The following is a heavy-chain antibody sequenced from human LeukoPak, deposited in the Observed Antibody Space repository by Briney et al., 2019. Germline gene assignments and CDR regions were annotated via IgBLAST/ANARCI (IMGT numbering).Heavy chain of an antibody. CDR3: ARVPRNYYDSSGYLDY. Sequence: GESLKISCKGSGYSFTSYWISWVRQMPGKGLEWMGRIDPSDSYTNYSPSFQGHVTISADKSISTAYLQWSSLKASDTAMYYCARVPRNYYDSSGYLDYWGQGGLVSVSS. D-gene: IGHD3-22*01. V-gene: IGHV5-10-1*01. J-gene: IGHJ4*02. CDR2: IDPSDSYT. CDR1: GYSFTSYW.